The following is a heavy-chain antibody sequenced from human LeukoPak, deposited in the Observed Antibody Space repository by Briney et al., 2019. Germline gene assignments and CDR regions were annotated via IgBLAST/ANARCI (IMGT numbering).Heavy chain of an antibody. CDR2: IYYSGST. D-gene: IGHD2-15*01. CDR1: GFTFSDYY. Sequence: GSLRLSCAASGFTFSDYYMSWIRQAPGKGLEWIGSIYYSGSTYYNPSLKSRVTISVDTSKNQFSLKLSSVTAADTAVYYCARGFLGYCSGGSCYRGGAFDIRGQGTMVTVSS. CDR3: ARGFLGYCSGGSCYRGGAFDI. V-gene: IGHV4-38-2*01. J-gene: IGHJ3*02.